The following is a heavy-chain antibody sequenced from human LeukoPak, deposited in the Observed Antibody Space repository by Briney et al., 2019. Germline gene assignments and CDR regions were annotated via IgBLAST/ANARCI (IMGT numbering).Heavy chain of an antibody. V-gene: IGHV3-53*01. CDR2: IYNDGRT. CDR3: ARGTGEVTAAYY. CDR1: GFTVRSFY. Sequence: PGGSLRLSCAASGFTVRSFYMSWVRQAPGKGLEWVSVIYNDGRTFYADSVKGRFTISRDDSKNTLSLQMNSLRADDTAVYYCARGTGEVTAAYYWGQGTLVTVSS. D-gene: IGHD2-21*02. J-gene: IGHJ4*02.